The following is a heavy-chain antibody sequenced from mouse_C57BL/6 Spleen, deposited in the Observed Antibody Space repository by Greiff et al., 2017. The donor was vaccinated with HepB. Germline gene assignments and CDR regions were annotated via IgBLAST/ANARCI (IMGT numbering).Heavy chain of an antibody. V-gene: IGHV14-2*01. D-gene: IGHD1-1*01. Sequence: VQLQQSGAELVKPGASVKLSCTASGFNIKDYYMHWVKQRTEQGLEWIGRIDPEDGETKYAPKFQGKATMTADTSSNTAYLQLSSLTSEDTAVYYCARGSSSSWYFDGWGTGTTVTVSS. CDR2: IDPEDGET. CDR3: ARGSSSSWYFDG. CDR1: GFNIKDYY. J-gene: IGHJ1*03.